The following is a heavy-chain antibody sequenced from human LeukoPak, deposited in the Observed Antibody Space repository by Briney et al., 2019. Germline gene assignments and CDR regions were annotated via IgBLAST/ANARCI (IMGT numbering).Heavy chain of an antibody. Sequence: SETLSLTCTVSGGSISSYYWSWIRQPPGKGLEWIGYIYYSGSTNYNPSLKSRVTISVDTSKNQFSLKLSSVTAADTAVYYCARSGYSYGHYFDYWGQGTLVTASS. V-gene: IGHV4-59*01. D-gene: IGHD5-18*01. CDR2: IYYSGST. CDR3: ARSGYSYGHYFDY. J-gene: IGHJ4*02. CDR1: GGSISSYY.